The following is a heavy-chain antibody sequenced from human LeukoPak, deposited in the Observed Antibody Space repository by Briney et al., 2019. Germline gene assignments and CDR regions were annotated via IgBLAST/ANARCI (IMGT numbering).Heavy chain of an antibody. D-gene: IGHD6-13*01. V-gene: IGHV3-21*04. CDR1: GFTFSSYS. Sequence: GGSLRLSCAASGFTFSSYSMNWVRQAPGKGLEWVSSISSSSSYIYDADSVKGRFTISRDNAKNSLYLQMNSLRAEDTAVYYCARAGSSWDRYFDYWGQGTLVTVSS. CDR3: ARAGSSWDRYFDY. J-gene: IGHJ4*02. CDR2: ISSSSSYI.